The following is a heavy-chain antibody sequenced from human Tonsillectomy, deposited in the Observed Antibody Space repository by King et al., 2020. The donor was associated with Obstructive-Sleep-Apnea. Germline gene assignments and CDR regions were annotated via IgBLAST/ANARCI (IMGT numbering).Heavy chain of an antibody. V-gene: IGHV3-48*04. D-gene: IGHD4-23*01. CDR1: GFTFRSYS. Sequence: VQLVESGGGLVQPGGSLRLSCAASGFTFRSYSMNWVRQAPGKGLEWVSFISASSSTIYYADSMKGRFTISRDNAKNSLYLQMNSLRAEDTAVYFCARAHDLGGNPPLGHWGQGSLVTVSS. J-gene: IGHJ4*02. CDR2: ISASSSTI. CDR3: ARAHDLGGNPPLGH.